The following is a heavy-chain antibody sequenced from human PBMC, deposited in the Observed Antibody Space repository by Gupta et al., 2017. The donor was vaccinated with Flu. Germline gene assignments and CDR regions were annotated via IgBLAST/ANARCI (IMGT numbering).Heavy chain of an antibody. D-gene: IGHD6-19*01. Sequence: EVQLVQSGAEVKKPGESLKISCKGSGFSFPNDWIGWVRQMPGKGLEWMGIIYPGDSDTRYSPSFQGQVTISADKSTRTASLQWSSLKASDTAMYFCARLADTVAGIHYFDSWGQGTLVTVSS. J-gene: IGHJ4*02. CDR2: IYPGDSDT. V-gene: IGHV5-51*03. CDR3: ARLADTVAGIHYFDS. CDR1: GFSFPNDW.